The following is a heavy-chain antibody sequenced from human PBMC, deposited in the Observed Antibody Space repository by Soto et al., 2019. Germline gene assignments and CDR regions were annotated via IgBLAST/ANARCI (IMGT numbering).Heavy chain of an antibody. D-gene: IGHD1-26*01. CDR3: ARVGGYPTPYYFDY. Sequence: SETLSLTWTVSGGSISSGVYYWIWFRQHPGKGLEWIGYIYYSGSTYYNPSLKSRVTISVDTSKNQFSLKLSSVTAADTAVYYCARVGGYPTPYYFDYWGQGTLVTVSS. CDR2: IYYSGST. J-gene: IGHJ4*02. CDR1: GGSISSGVYY. V-gene: IGHV4-31*02.